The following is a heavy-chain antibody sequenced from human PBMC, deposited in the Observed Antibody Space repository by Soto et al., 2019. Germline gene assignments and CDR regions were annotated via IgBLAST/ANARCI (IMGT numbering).Heavy chain of an antibody. Sequence: SDTLSLTFTVSTDSSSFTNSYWGWIRQPPGKGLKWIGSSSYNGGTFYNTSLKGRVVISFDTSKKQSSLQVTSVTAAETAVYFCARHRIEVVWRGFDXWGQGSPVTVSX. V-gene: IGHV4-39*01. CDR3: ARHRIEVVWRGFDX. CDR2: SSYNGGT. D-gene: IGHD3-10*01. J-gene: IGHJ4*02. CDR1: TDSSSFTNSY.